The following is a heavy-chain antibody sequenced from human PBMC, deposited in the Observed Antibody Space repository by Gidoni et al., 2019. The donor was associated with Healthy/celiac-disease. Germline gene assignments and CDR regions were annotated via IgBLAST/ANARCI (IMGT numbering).Heavy chain of an antibody. CDR1: GFTFSSYA. CDR3: AKDDQGYYYDSSGYSSHFDY. D-gene: IGHD3-22*01. J-gene: IGHJ4*02. Sequence: EVQLLESGGGLVQPGGSLRLSCAASGFTFSSYAMSWVRQAPGKGLEWGSAISGSGGSTYYADSVKGRFTISRDNSKNTLYLQMNSLRAEDTAVYYCAKDDQGYYYDSSGYSSHFDYWGQGTLVTVSS. V-gene: IGHV3-23*01. CDR2: ISGSGGST.